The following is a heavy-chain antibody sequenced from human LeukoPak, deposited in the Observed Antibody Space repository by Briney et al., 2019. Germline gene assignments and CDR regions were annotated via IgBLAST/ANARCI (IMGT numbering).Heavy chain of an antibody. CDR1: GGSISSYY. CDR3: ARAAGSGPYYYYYYMDV. J-gene: IGHJ6*03. V-gene: IGHV4-59*01. D-gene: IGHD2-15*01. Sequence: SETLSLTCTVSGGSISSYYWSWIRQPPGKGLEWIGYSYYSGSTNYNPSLKSRVTISVDTSKNQFSLKLSSVTAADTAVYYCARAAGSGPYYYYYYMDVWGKGTTVTISS. CDR2: SYYSGST.